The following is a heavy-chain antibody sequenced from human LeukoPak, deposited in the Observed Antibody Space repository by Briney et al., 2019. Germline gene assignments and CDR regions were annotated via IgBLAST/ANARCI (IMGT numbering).Heavy chain of an antibody. Sequence: GGSLRLSCAASGFTFDDYGMSWVGQAPGKGLEGVSGINWNGGNIGYADSVKGRFTISRDNANNSLYLQMNSLRAEDTAVYYCAKDRYYYDSSGYYYFDYWGQGTLVTVSS. CDR1: GFTFDDYG. CDR2: INWNGGNI. V-gene: IGHV3-20*04. CDR3: AKDRYYYDSSGYYYFDY. D-gene: IGHD3-22*01. J-gene: IGHJ4*02.